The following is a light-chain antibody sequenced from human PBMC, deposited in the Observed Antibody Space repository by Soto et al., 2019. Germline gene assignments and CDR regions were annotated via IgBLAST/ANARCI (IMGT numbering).Light chain of an antibody. CDR2: GAS. J-gene: IGKJ4*01. CDR1: QSVNSNY. V-gene: IGKV3-20*01. Sequence: EIVLTQSPGTLSLSPGERATLSCRASQSVNSNYLAWYQQKPGQAPRLLIYGASTRATGIPDRFSGSGSGTDFTLTISRLEPEDFAVYYCQQYGSSPALTFGGGTKVEIK. CDR3: QQYGSSPALT.